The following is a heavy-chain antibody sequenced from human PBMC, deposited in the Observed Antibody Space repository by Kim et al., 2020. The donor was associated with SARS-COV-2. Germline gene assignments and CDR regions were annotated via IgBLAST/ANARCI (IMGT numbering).Heavy chain of an antibody. Sequence: PTLQRRATISVDPSKNQFSLKLSSVTAANTAVYYCARYAYRGDFSQYYFDYWGQGTLVTVSS. CDR3: ARYAYRGDFSQYYFDY. D-gene: IGHD2-21*02. J-gene: IGHJ4*02. V-gene: IGHV4-39*01.